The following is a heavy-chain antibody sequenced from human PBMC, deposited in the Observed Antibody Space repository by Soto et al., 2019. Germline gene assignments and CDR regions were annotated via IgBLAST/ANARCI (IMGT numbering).Heavy chain of an antibody. CDR3: SRDEADTAMAPGY. V-gene: IGHV3-21*01. CDR2: ISSSSSYK. J-gene: IGHJ4*02. CDR1: GFTFSTYS. D-gene: IGHD5-18*01. Sequence: GGSLRLSCAVSGFTFSTYSMNWVRQAPGKGLEWVSSISSSSSYKYYADSVKGRFTISRDNAKNSLYLQMNSLRAEDTAVYYCSRDEADTAMAPGYWGQGTLVTVSS.